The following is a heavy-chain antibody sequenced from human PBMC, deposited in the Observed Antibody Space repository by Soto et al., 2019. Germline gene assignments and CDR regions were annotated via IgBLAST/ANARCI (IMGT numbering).Heavy chain of an antibody. CDR1: GFTFSSFSSYA. CDR2: ISGSGSST. V-gene: IGHV3-23*01. CDR3: SELLMRFY. J-gene: IGHJ4*02. Sequence: GGSLRLSCAVSGFTFSSFSSYAMNWVRQAPGKGLEWVSTISGSGSSTYYADSVKGRFTISRDNSKNTLYLQMNSLRAEDTAVYYCSELLMRFYWGQGALVTVSS. D-gene: IGHD1-26*01.